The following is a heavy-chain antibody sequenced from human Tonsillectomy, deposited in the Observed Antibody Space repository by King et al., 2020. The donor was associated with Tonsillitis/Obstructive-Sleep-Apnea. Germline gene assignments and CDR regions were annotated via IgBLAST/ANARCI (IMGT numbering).Heavy chain of an antibody. D-gene: IGHD1-26*01. CDR1: GGSISSYY. CDR3: ARHTLGGCYYARPINY. CDR2: IYYSGST. V-gene: IGHV4-59*08. J-gene: IGHJ4*02. Sequence: QLQESGPGLVKPSETLSLTCSVSGGSISSYYWSWIRQPPGKGLEWIGYIYYSGSTNYNPSLKSRVTISVDTSKNQFSLKLSSVTAADTAVYYCARHTLGGCYYARPINYWGQGTLVTVSS.